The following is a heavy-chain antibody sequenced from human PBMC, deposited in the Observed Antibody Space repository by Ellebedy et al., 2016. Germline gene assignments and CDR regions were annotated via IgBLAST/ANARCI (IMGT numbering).Heavy chain of an antibody. V-gene: IGHV4-31*03. CDR3: ARDRAGYYGSGSYFDY. D-gene: IGHD3-10*01. CDR1: GGSISSGGYY. Sequence: SETLSLTXTVSGGSISSGGYYWSWIRQHPGKGLEWIGYIYYSGSTYYNPSLKSRVTISVDTSKNQFSLKLSSVTAADTAVYYCARDRAGYYGSGSYFDYWGQGTLVTVSS. J-gene: IGHJ4*02. CDR2: IYYSGST.